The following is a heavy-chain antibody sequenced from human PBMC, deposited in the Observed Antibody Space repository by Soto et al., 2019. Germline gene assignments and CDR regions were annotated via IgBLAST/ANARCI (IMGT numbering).Heavy chain of an antibody. Sequence: PGGSLRLSCAASGFTFSSYSMNWVRQAPGKGLEWVSSISSSSSYIYYADSVKGRFTISRDNAKNSLYLQMNSLRAEDTAVYYCARERITSYYYYYYGMDVWGQGTTVTVSS. D-gene: IGHD3-10*01. CDR3: ARERITSYYYYYYGMDV. CDR1: GFTFSSYS. V-gene: IGHV3-21*01. J-gene: IGHJ6*02. CDR2: ISSSSSYI.